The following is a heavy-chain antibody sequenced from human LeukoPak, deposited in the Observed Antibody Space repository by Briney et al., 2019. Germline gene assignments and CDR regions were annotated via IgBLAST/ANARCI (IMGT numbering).Heavy chain of an antibody. CDR2: INWNSGSK. V-gene: IGHV3-20*04. CDR3: ARERPGSASAFEY. D-gene: IGHD6-25*01. J-gene: IGHJ4*02. CDR1: GFTFDDHG. Sequence: GGSLRLSCATSGFTFDDHGLSWVRQAPGKGLEWVSGINWNSGSKRYAASVKGRFTISRDNARNSVYLEMTSLRAEDTAMFYCARERPGSASAFEYWGQGTLVTVSS.